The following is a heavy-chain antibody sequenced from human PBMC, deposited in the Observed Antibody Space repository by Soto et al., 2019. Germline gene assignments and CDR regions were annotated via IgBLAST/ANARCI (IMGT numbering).Heavy chain of an antibody. D-gene: IGHD3-10*01. Sequence: GGSLRLSCAASGFTFSSYGMHWVRQAPGKGLEWVAVIWYDGSNKYYADSVKGRFTISRDNSKNTLYLQMNSLRAEDTAVYYCARDNRLRFGEYLGEIDYWGQGTLVTVSS. J-gene: IGHJ4*02. CDR1: GFTFSSYG. CDR3: ARDNRLRFGEYLGEIDY. CDR2: IWYDGSNK. V-gene: IGHV3-33*01.